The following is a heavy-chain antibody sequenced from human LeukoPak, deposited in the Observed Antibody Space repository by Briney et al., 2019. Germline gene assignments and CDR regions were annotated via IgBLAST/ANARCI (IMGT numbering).Heavy chain of an antibody. V-gene: IGHV1-69*04. J-gene: IGHJ6*02. CDR2: IIPILGIA. CDR3: ARGIAAADVYYYYGMDV. Sequence: SVKVSCKASGGTFSSYAISWVRQAPGQGLEWMGRIIPILGIANYAQKFQGRVTITADKSTSTAYMELSSLRSEDTAVYYCARGIAAADVYYYYGMDVWGQGTTVTVSS. CDR1: GGTFSSYA. D-gene: IGHD6-13*01.